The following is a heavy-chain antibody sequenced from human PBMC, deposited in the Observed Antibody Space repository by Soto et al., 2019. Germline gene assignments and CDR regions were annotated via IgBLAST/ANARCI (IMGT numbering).Heavy chain of an antibody. J-gene: IGHJ4*02. CDR3: AGELGTFYFDH. CDR2: IDHSGSA. D-gene: IGHD7-27*01. V-gene: IGHV4-30-4*01. Sequence: SETLSLTCTFSACSIRSGDYYWTWIRQPPGKGLEWIGYIDHSGSAYYNPSLKSRATISIDTSNNQFSLKMTSVTAADTAVYYCAGELGTFYFDHWGQGTLVTVSS. CDR1: ACSIRSGDYY.